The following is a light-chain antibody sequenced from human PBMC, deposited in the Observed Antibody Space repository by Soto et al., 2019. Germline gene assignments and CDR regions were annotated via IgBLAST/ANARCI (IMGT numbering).Light chain of an antibody. V-gene: IGLV2-14*01. CDR2: DVS. J-gene: IGLJ1*01. Sequence: HSALTQPACVSGAPGQSITISCTGTSSDVGGYNYVSWYQQHPGKAPKLMIYDVSNRPSGVSNRFSGSKSGNTASLTISGLQAEDEADYYCSSYTSSSTLEVFGTGTKVTVL. CDR1: SSDVGGYNY. CDR3: SSYTSSSTLEV.